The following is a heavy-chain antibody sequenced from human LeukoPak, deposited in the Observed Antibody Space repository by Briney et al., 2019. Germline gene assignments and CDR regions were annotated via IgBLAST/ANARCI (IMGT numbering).Heavy chain of an antibody. CDR2: IYHSGST. CDR1: GDSISSGAYY. Sequence: SQTLSLTCTVSGDSISSGAYYWSWIRQPPGKGLEWIGSIYHSGSTYYNPSLKSRVTISVDTSKNQFSLKLSSVTAADTAVYYCARFGAAAALVEYWGQGTLVTVSS. CDR3: ARFGAAAALVEY. J-gene: IGHJ4*02. D-gene: IGHD6-13*01. V-gene: IGHV4-30-2*01.